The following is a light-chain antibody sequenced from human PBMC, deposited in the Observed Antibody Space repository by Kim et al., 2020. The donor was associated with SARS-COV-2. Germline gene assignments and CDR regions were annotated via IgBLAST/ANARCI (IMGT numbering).Light chain of an antibody. Sequence: SYELTQQPSVSVSPGQTASITCSGDKLGDKYACWYQQKPGQSPVLVIYQDSKRPSGIPERFSGSNSGNTATLTISRTQAMDEADYYCQAWDSSTLYVFGTGTKVTVL. J-gene: IGLJ1*01. CDR1: KLGDKY. V-gene: IGLV3-1*01. CDR2: QDS. CDR3: QAWDSSTLYV.